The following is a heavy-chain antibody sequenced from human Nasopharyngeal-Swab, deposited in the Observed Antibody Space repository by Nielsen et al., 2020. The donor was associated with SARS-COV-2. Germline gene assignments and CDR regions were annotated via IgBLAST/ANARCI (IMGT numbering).Heavy chain of an antibody. Sequence: WIRQPPGKGLEWVAVISYDGSNKYYADSVKGRFTISRDNSKNTLYLQMNSLRAEDTAVYYCARPYSGSYFHGMDVWGQGTTVPSP. CDR3: ARPYSGSYFHGMDV. D-gene: IGHD1-26*01. V-gene: IGHV3-30-3*01. J-gene: IGHJ6*02. CDR2: ISYDGSNK.